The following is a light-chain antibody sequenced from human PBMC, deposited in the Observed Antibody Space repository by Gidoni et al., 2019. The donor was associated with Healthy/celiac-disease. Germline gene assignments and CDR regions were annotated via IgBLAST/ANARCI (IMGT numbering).Light chain of an antibody. CDR3: SSYTSSSYVV. CDR2: DVS. CDR1: SSDVGGYNY. J-gene: IGLJ2*01. V-gene: IGLV2-14*01. Sequence: QSSLTQPASVSGSPGPSITISCTGTSSDVGGYNYVSWYQQHPGKAPKLMIYDVSNRPSGVSNRFSGSKSGNTASLTISGLQAEDEADYYCSSYTSSSYVVFGGGTKLTVL.